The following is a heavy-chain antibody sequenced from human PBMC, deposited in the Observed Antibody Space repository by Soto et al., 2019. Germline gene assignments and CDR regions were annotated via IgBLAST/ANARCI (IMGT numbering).Heavy chain of an antibody. V-gene: IGHV4-4*07. Sequence: SETLSLTCTVSGGSISDYYWSWIRQPAEKRLEWIGRVSSTGSTYYNPSLKSRVTISVDTSKNQVSLNLTSVTAADTAVYYCARGVPAAGTDWFDPWGQGTLVTVSS. D-gene: IGHD6-13*01. CDR2: VSSTGST. CDR1: GGSISDYY. CDR3: ARGVPAAGTDWFDP. J-gene: IGHJ5*02.